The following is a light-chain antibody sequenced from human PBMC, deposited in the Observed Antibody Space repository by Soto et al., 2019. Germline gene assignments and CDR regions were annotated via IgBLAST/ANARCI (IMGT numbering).Light chain of an antibody. J-gene: IGLJ1*01. CDR2: TNN. CDR1: TSNIGSHS. CDR3: ATWDDSLKGV. Sequence: QSMLTQPPSASGTPGQRVTISCSGSTSNIGSHSVNWFQHLPGAAPKLLIITNNQRPSGVPDRFSGYKSGTSASLVISGLQSEDEADYYCATWDDSLKGVFGTGTKVTVL. V-gene: IGLV1-44*01.